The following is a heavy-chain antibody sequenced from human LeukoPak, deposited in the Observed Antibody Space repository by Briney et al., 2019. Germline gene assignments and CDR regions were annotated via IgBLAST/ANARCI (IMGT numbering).Heavy chain of an antibody. Sequence: ASVKVSCKASGGTFSSYAISWVRQAPGQGLEWMGGIIPIFGTANYAQKFQGRVTITADGSTSTAYMELSSLRSEDTAVYYCARGSGREGYNPLSDPFDYWGQGTLVTVSS. D-gene: IGHD5-24*01. J-gene: IGHJ4*02. V-gene: IGHV1-69*13. CDR1: GGTFSSYA. CDR3: ARGSGREGYNPLSDPFDY. CDR2: IIPIFGTA.